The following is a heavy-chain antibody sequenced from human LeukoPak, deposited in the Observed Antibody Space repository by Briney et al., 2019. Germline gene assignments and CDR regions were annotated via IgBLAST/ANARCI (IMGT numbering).Heavy chain of an antibody. CDR1: GGTFSSYA. CDR2: IIPIFGTA. D-gene: IGHD6-19*01. V-gene: IGHV1-69*06. J-gene: IGHJ4*02. Sequence: SVKVSFKASGGTFSSYAISWVRQAPGQGLEWMGGIIPIFGTANYAQKFQGRVTITADKSTSTAYMELSSLRSEDTAVYYCARESRVAVAGRAPFDYWGQGTLVTVSS. CDR3: ARESRVAVAGRAPFDY.